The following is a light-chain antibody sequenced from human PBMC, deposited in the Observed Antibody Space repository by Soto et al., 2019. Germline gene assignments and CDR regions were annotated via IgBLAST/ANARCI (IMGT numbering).Light chain of an antibody. CDR3: QQSYSPLFT. Sequence: TQMTQSPSSLSASVGDRVTITCRASQSISSYLNWYQQKPGKAPKLLIYAASSLQSGVQSRFSGSGSGTDFTLTISSLQPEDFANYYCQQSYSPLFTFGPGTKVDIK. CDR2: AAS. V-gene: IGKV1-39*01. CDR1: QSISSY. J-gene: IGKJ3*01.